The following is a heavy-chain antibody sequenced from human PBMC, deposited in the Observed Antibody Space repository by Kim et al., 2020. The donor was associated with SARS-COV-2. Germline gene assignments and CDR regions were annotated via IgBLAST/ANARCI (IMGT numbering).Heavy chain of an antibody. CDR1: GFTFRSYG. D-gene: IGHD2-2*01. Sequence: GGSLRLSCAVSGFTFRSYGMHWVRQAPGKGLEWVAVISYDGSHKYYADSVKGRFTISRDNSKNTVYLQMNSLRAEDTAVFYCAKDALPAAMDYYFDYWGQGTLVTVSS. J-gene: IGHJ4*02. CDR3: AKDALPAAMDYYFDY. CDR2: ISYDGSHK. V-gene: IGHV3-30*18.